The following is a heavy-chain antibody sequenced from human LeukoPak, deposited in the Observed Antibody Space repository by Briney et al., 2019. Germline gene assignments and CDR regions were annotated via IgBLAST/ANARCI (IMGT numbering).Heavy chain of an antibody. Sequence: GGSLRLSCAASGFTLSSYAMHWVRQAPGKGLEWVAVISYDGSNKYYADSVKGRFTISRDNSKNTLYLQMNSLRAEDTAVYYCARPNYDSSGYYLGYWGQGTLVTVSS. D-gene: IGHD3-22*01. CDR1: GFTLSSYA. CDR2: ISYDGSNK. V-gene: IGHV3-30*04. J-gene: IGHJ4*02. CDR3: ARPNYDSSGYYLGY.